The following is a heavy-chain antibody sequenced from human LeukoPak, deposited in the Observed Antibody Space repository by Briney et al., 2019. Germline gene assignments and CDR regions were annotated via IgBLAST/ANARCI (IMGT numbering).Heavy chain of an antibody. CDR1: GFTFSSYG. Sequence: GGSLSLSCAASGFTFSSYGMHWVRQAPGNGLEWVAVISYDGSNKYYADSVKGRITISRDNSKNTMYLQMNSQTAEDTAVYYSAKVNTVTTYYYYYGMDVWGKGTTVTVSS. J-gene: IGHJ6*04. V-gene: IGHV3-30*18. CDR2: ISYDGSNK. CDR3: AKVNTVTTYYYYYGMDV. D-gene: IGHD4-17*01.